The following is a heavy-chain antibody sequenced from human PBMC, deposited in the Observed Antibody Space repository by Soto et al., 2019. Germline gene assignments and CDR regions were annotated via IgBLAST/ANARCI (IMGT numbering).Heavy chain of an antibody. J-gene: IGHJ6*03. D-gene: IGHD4-17*01. V-gene: IGHV4-31*03. Sequence: SETLSLACTVSGGSISSGGYYWSWIRQHPGKGLEWIGYIYYSGSTYYNPSLKGRVTISVDTSKNQFSLKLSSVTAADTAVYYCARTAYGGYYYYYMDVWGKGTTVTVSS. CDR3: ARTAYGGYYYYYMDV. CDR1: GGSISSGGYY. CDR2: IYYSGST.